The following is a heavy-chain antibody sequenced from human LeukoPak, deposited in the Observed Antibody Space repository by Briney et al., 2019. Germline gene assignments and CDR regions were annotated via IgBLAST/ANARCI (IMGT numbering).Heavy chain of an antibody. CDR2: INPSGGST. Sequence: GASVTVSCKASGNSFTVYYMHWLRQAPGQGLEWMGIINPSGGSTSYAQKFQGRVTMTRDTSTSTVYMELSSLRSEDTAVYYCARDSYDSSGYYHYWGQGTLVTVSS. CDR3: ARDSYDSSGYYHY. J-gene: IGHJ4*02. D-gene: IGHD3-22*01. V-gene: IGHV1-46*01. CDR1: GNSFTVYY.